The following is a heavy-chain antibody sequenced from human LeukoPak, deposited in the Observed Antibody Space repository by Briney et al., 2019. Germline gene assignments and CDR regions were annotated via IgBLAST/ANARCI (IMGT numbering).Heavy chain of an antibody. D-gene: IGHD6-19*01. CDR1: GFTFSSYA. J-gene: IGHJ4*02. Sequence: GGSLRLSCAASGFTFSSYAMSWVRQAPGKGLEWVSSIGGRDGNTYYADSVKGRFTISRDNSQNTLYLQMNSLRAEDAAVFYCAKGWYNSGWDWGQGTLVTVSS. CDR2: IGGRDGNT. V-gene: IGHV3-23*01. CDR3: AKGWYNSGWD.